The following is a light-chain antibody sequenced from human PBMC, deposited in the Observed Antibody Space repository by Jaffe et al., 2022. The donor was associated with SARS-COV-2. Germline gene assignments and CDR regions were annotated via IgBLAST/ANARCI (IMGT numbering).Light chain of an antibody. CDR2: EVS. V-gene: IGLV2-18*02. Sequence: QSALTQAPSVSGSPGQSVTISCTGTSSDVGGYNRVSWYQQPPGTAPKLIIYEVSYRPSGVPDRFSGSKSGNTASLTISGLQAEDEADYYCSSYTSSTTWVFGGGTKLTVL. CDR1: SSDVGGYNR. CDR3: SSYTSSTTWV. J-gene: IGLJ3*02.